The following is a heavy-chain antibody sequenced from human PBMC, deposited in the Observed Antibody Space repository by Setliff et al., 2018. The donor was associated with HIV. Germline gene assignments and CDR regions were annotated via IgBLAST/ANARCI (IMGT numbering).Heavy chain of an antibody. CDR2: IYHGGST. Sequence: SETLSLTCAVSGASAINYIWWSWVRQPPGKGLEWIGEIYHGGSTNYNPSLKSRVTISVDKSKNQFSLKLASVTAADTAVYYCASGEPYYYDSTGYSGNYFDYWGQGTLVTVSS. CDR1: GASAINYIW. J-gene: IGHJ4*02. CDR3: ASGEPYYYDSTGYSGNYFDY. D-gene: IGHD3-22*01. V-gene: IGHV4-4*02.